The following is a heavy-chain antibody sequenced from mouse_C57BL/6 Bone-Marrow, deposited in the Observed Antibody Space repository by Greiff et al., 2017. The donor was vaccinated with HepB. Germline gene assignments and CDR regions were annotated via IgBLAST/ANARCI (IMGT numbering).Heavy chain of an antibody. CDR2: IYPRSGNT. CDR3: AREGAYYPSYFDV. D-gene: IGHD2-10*01. V-gene: IGHV1-81*01. Sequence: QVQLQQSGAELARPGASVKLSCKASGYTFTSYGMSWVKQRTGQGLEWIGEIYPRSGNTYYNEKFKGKATLTADKSSSTAYMELRSLTSEDSAVYFCAREGAYYPSYFDVWGTGTTVTVSS. J-gene: IGHJ1*03. CDR1: GYTFTSYG.